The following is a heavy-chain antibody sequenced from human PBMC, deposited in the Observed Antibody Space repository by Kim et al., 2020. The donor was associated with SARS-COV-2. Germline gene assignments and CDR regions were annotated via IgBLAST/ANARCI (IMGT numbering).Heavy chain of an antibody. CDR1: GFTFSSYG. D-gene: IGHD2-2*02. CDR2: ISYDGINK. J-gene: IGHJ6*03. CDR3: AKDLYCSSTSCYTVGYYYYMDV. V-gene: IGHV3-30*18. Sequence: GGSLRLSCAASGFTFSSYGMHWVRQAPGKGLEWVAVISYDGINKYYADSVKGRFTISRDNSKNTLYLQMNSLRAEDTAVYYCAKDLYCSSTSCYTVGYYYYMDVWGKGTPVTVSS.